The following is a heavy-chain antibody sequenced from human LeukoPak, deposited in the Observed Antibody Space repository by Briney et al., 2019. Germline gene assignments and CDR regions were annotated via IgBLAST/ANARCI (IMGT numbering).Heavy chain of an antibody. CDR3: ARENFDP. V-gene: IGHV3-74*01. J-gene: IGHJ5*02. Sequence: PGGSLRLSCAASGFTLNNYWMHWVRQAPGKGLLWVSRINTDGSSTSYADSVKGRFTITRDNAKNMVYLQMNSLRGEDTAVYYCARENFDPWGQGTQVTVSS. CDR1: GFTLNNYW. CDR2: INTDGSST.